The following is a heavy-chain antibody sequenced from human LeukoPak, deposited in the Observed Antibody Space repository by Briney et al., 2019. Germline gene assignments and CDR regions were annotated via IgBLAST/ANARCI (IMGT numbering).Heavy chain of an antibody. CDR2: IWYDGSNK. D-gene: IGHD2-21*02. V-gene: IGHV3-33*08. CDR1: GFTFTTYW. CDR3: ATVGGCGGDCYYIDY. J-gene: IGHJ4*02. Sequence: PGGSLRLSCAASGFTFTTYWMSWVRQAPGKGLEWVAIIWYDGSNKYYADSVKGRITISRDNSKNTLYLQMNSLRAEDTAVYYCATVGGCGGDCYYIDYWGQGTLVTVSS.